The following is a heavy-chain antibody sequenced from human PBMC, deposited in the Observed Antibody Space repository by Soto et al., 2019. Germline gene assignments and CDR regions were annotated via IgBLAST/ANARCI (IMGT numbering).Heavy chain of an antibody. V-gene: IGHV3-33*01. J-gene: IGHJ4*02. D-gene: IGHD3-22*01. CDR2: IWYDGSNK. Sequence: LRLSCAASGFTFSSYGMHWVRQAPGKGLEWVAVIWYDGSNKYYADSVKGRFTISRDNSKNTLYLQMNSLRAEDTAVYYCARETSGSSGYQFDYWGQGTLVTVSS. CDR3: ARETSGSSGYQFDY. CDR1: GFTFSSYG.